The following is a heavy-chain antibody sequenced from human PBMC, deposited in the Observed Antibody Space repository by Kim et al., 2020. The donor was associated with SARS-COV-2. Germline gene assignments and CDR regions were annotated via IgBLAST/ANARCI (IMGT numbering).Heavy chain of an antibody. CDR1: GFTFIRYG. V-gene: IGHV3-30*02. D-gene: IGHD2-15*01. Sequence: GGSLRLSCAASGFTFIRYGMHWVRQAPGKGLEWVAAIQSDGSKEYYIDSVKGRFTISKDYSRDTVYLQMNSLRVEDTAVYYCAKDGPADNKWSQGEHWGQGTLVTVSS. CDR3: AKDGPADNKWSQGEH. J-gene: IGHJ1*01. CDR2: IQSDGSKE.